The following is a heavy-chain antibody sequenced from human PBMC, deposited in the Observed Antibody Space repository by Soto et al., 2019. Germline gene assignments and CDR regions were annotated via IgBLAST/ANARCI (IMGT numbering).Heavy chain of an antibody. Sequence: PSETLSLTCAVSGGSVSTSNWWSWVRQPPGKGLEWIGEIYHTGSTNYNPSLKSRVTISIDKSKNQFSLNLSSVTAADTAVYYCARVRNDYGDYSFDYWGQGTLVTVS. CDR2: IYHTGST. D-gene: IGHD4-17*01. CDR1: GGSVSTSNW. J-gene: IGHJ4*02. CDR3: ARVRNDYGDYSFDY. V-gene: IGHV4-4*02.